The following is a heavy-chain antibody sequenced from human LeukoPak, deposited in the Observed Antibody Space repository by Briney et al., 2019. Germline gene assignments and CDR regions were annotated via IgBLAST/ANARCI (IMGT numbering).Heavy chain of an antibody. Sequence: PSETLSLTCTVSGGSVSSGSSYWSWIRQPPGKGLEWIGYIYYSGSTNYNPSLKSRVTISVDTSKNLFSLKLSSVTAADTAVYYCARAGGLAEYFQHWGQGTLVTVSS. V-gene: IGHV4-61*01. CDR1: GGSVSSGSSY. CDR2: IYYSGST. CDR3: ARAGGLAEYFQH. D-gene: IGHD3/OR15-3a*01. J-gene: IGHJ1*01.